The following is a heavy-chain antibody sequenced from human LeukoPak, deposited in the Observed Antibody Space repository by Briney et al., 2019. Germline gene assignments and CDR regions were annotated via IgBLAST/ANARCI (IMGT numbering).Heavy chain of an antibody. Sequence: GGSLRLSCAASGFTFSSYAMSWVRQAPGKGLEWVSAISGSGGSTYYADSVKGRFTISRDNSKNTLYLQMNSLRAEDTAVYYCAKVAVADVWDHYYYYYGMDVWGQGTTVTVSS. CDR1: GFTFSSYA. J-gene: IGHJ6*02. CDR2: ISGSGGST. CDR3: AKVAVADVWDHYYYYYGMDV. V-gene: IGHV3-23*01. D-gene: IGHD6-19*01.